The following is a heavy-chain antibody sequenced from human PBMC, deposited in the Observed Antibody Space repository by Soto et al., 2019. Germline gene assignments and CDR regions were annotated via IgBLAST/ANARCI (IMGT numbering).Heavy chain of an antibody. CDR1: VASVSSNSAA. CDR3: ARDYVLLAGYAERGYLVY. CDR2: TYYRSKWYN. J-gene: IGHJ4*02. V-gene: IGHV6-1*01. Sequence: SQTLSLTCAISVASVSSNSAAWTGIRQSPSRGLKWLGRTYYRSKWYNDYAVSVKSRITINPDTSKNQFSLRLNSVTTEDTAVYYCARDYVLLAGYAERGYLVYWRQRTLVTVSS. D-gene: IGHD3-9*01.